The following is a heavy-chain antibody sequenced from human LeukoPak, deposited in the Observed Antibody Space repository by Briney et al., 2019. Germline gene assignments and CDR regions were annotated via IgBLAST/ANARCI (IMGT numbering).Heavy chain of an antibody. Sequence: PGGSLRLSCAASGFTFSSYWMHWVRQAPGKGLVWVSRINSDGSSTSYADSVKGRFTISRDNAKNALYLQMNGLRAEDTAVYYCVRGGYYSYYYFDSWGQGTLVTVSS. D-gene: IGHD3-22*01. V-gene: IGHV3-74*01. CDR2: INSDGSST. CDR1: GFTFSSYW. CDR3: VRGGYYSYYYFDS. J-gene: IGHJ4*02.